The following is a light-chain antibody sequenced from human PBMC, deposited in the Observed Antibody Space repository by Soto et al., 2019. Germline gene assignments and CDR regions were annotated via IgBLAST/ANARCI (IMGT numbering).Light chain of an antibody. Sequence: QSVLTQPPSVSAAPGQKVTISCSGSSSNIGNNYVSWYQQLPGTATKLLIYDNNKRPSGIPDRFSGSKSGTSATLGITGLQTGDEAEYYCGTWAIGLSAVVFGGGTKLTVL. CDR1: SSNIGNNY. J-gene: IGLJ2*01. CDR3: GTWAIGLSAVV. CDR2: DNN. V-gene: IGLV1-51*01.